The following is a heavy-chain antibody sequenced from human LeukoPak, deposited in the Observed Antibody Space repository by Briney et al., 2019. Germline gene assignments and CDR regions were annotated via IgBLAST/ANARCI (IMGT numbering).Heavy chain of an antibody. CDR2: ISSDGKNE. CDR1: GFIFSRYG. CDR3: AKDYYYETSGYGGRLDY. D-gene: IGHD3-22*01. V-gene: IGHV3-30*18. Sequence: GGSLRLSCAASGFIFSRYGMHWVRQTPGKGLEWVALISSDGKNEHYADSVKGRFTMSRDNAKNTVSLQMNSLRAEDTAVYYCAKDYYYETSGYGGRLDYWGQGALVTVSS. J-gene: IGHJ4*02.